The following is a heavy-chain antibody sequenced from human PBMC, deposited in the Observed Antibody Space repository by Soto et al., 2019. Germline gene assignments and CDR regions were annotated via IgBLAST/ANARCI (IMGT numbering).Heavy chain of an antibody. V-gene: IGHV3-30*18. CDR2: ISYDGRNK. CDR3: AKDIGEWSLWRIFDY. CDR1: GFTFSSYG. J-gene: IGHJ4*02. D-gene: IGHD3-10*01. Sequence: QVQLVESGGGVVQPGRSLRLSCAASGFTFSSYGMHWVRQAPGKGLEWVAVISYDGRNKYYADSVKGRFTISRENSKNTLYLHMNSLRAEETAVYYCAKDIGEWSLWRIFDYWGQGTLVTVSS.